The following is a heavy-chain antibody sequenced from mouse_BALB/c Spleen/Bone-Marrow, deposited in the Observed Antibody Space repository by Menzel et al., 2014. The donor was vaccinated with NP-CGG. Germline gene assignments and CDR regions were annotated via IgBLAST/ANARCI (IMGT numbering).Heavy chain of an antibody. Sequence: EVKLVGSGGGLVKPGGSLKLSCAASGFGFSSSDMSWVRQTPEKRLEWVAYISSGGGSTYYPDTVKGRFTISRDNAKNPLYLQMSSLKSEDTAMYYCATHYYGRFDYWGQGTTLTVSS. CDR1: GFGFSSSD. CDR2: ISSGGGST. D-gene: IGHD1-2*01. CDR3: ATHYYGRFDY. V-gene: IGHV5-12-1*01. J-gene: IGHJ2*01.